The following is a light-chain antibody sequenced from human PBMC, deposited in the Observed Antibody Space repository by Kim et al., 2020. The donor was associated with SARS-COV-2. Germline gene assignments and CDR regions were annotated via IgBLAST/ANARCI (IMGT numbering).Light chain of an antibody. Sequence: QRGTSSCDGGSSNIGGGYDVHWYQQLPGRAPKLVIHGNSNRPSGVPARFSGFKSGASGSLDITGLQAGGEADYYCQSFGSSLGGSVFGGGTQLTVL. J-gene: IGLJ3*02. CDR2: GNS. V-gene: IGLV1-40*01. CDR1: SSNIGGGYD. CDR3: QSFGSSLGGSV.